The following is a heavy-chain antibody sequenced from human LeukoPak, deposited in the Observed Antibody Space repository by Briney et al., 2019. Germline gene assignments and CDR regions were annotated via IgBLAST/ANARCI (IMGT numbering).Heavy chain of an antibody. J-gene: IGHJ4*02. CDR3: ARATLTTFDY. CDR1: GGSISSSTYY. CDR2: IYYSGGT. D-gene: IGHD4-11*01. Sequence: PSETLSLTCTVSGGSISSSTYYWGWIRQPPGKGLEWIGNIYYSGGTYYNPSLRSRVTKSVDTSKNQLSLKLNSVTAADTAVYYCARATLTTFDYWGQGTLVTVSS. V-gene: IGHV4-39*01.